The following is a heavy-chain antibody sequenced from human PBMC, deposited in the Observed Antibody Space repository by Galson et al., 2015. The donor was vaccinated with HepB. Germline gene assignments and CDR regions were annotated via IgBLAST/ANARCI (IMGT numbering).Heavy chain of an antibody. V-gene: IGHV4-39*01. CDR3: ARHVARYFDWLLSDYYYGMDV. CDR1: GGSINNTNHY. D-gene: IGHD3-9*01. J-gene: IGHJ6*02. Sequence: ETLSLTCTVSGGSINNTNHYWGWVRQPPGKGLEWIGKIYYTGRTSYAPSLKSRATVLIDTSRNLFSLRLTSVTAADTAIYYCARHVARYFDWLLSDYYYGMDVWGQGTTVTVSS. CDR2: IYYTGRT.